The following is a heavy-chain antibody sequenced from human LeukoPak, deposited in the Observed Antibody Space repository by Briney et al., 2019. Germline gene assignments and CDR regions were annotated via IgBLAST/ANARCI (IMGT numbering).Heavy chain of an antibody. Sequence: GGSLRLSCAASGFTFSSYNMNWVRQAPGKGLEWVSSISSSSSYIYYADSVKGRFTISRDNAENSLYLQMNSLRAEDTAVYYCARRSGIAVAGAFDYWGQGTLVTVSS. J-gene: IGHJ4*02. CDR1: GFTFSSYN. D-gene: IGHD6-19*01. CDR2: ISSSSSYI. V-gene: IGHV3-21*04. CDR3: ARRSGIAVAGAFDY.